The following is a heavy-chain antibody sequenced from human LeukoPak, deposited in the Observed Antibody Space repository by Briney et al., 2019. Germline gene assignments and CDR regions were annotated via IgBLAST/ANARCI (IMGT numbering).Heavy chain of an antibody. CDR2: IHPNSGGT. CDR1: GYTFTGHY. V-gene: IGHV1-2*05. D-gene: IGHD5-12*01. CDR3: AYSTSGYDYY. J-gene: IGHJ4*02. Sequence: ASVKVSCKASGYTFTGHYMHWVRQAPGQGLEWMGRIHPNSGGTNYAQKFQGRVTMTRDTSISTAYMELSRLRSDDTVVYYCAYSTSGYDYYWGQGTLVTVSS.